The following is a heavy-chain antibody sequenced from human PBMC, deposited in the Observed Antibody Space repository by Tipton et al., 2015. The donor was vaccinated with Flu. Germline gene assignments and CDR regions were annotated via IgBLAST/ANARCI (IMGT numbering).Heavy chain of an antibody. Sequence: TLSLTCSVSGGSIIRSIYSWGWIRQPPGKGLEWIGSIYYSGSTQYNPSLKSRVTISVDTSKNQFSLKLSSVTAADTAVYYCARRGGNIVVSALDYWGQGTLVTVSS. CDR2: IYYSGST. CDR3: ARRGGNIVVSALDY. CDR1: GGSIIRSIYS. J-gene: IGHJ4*02. D-gene: IGHD3-22*01. V-gene: IGHV4-39*01.